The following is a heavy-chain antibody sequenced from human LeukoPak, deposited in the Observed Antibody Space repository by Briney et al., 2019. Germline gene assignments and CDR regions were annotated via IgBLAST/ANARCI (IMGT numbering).Heavy chain of an antibody. CDR2: INPKSGGT. D-gene: IGHD3-10*01. CDR1: GYTFTAYY. Sequence: GGSVQGSCKASGYTFTAYYVHWVRPAPGQGLEWMGWINPKSGGTNYAQIFQCRVTVTRDTSISTAYMELSRLRSDDTAVYYCATGSGTYSPDYWGQATMVTVSS. CDR3: ATGSGTYSPDY. J-gene: IGHJ4*02. V-gene: IGHV1-2*02.